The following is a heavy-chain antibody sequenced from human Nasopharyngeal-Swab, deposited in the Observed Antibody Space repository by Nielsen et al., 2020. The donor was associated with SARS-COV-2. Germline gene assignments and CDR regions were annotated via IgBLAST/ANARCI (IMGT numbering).Heavy chain of an antibody. Sequence: PGKGLEWIGYIYYSGSTNYNPSLKSRVTISVDTSKNQFSLKLSSVTAADTAVYYCARAEVPAALDYWGQGTLVTVSS. CDR2: IYYSGST. CDR3: ARAEVPAALDY. V-gene: IGHV4-61*06. D-gene: IGHD2-2*01. J-gene: IGHJ4*02.